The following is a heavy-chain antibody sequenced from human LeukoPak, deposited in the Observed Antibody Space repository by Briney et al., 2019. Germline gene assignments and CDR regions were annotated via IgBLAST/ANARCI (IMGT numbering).Heavy chain of an antibody. J-gene: IGHJ4*02. V-gene: IGHV3-23*01. CDR2: ISGSGGST. CDR3: AKGNYYYGSGSYYMADY. D-gene: IGHD3-10*01. Sequence: GGSLRLSCAASGFTFGSYAMTWVRQAPGKGLEWVSAISGSGGSTYYADSVKGRFTISRDNSKNTLYLQMNSLRAEDTAVYYCAKGNYYYGSGSYYMADYWGQGTLVTVSS. CDR1: GFTFGSYA.